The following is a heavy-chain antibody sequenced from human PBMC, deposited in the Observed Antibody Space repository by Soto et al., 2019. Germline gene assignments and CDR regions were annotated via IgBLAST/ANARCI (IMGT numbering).Heavy chain of an antibody. CDR1: GFNFDTYG. V-gene: IGHV3-30*18. CDR3: AKRVGTTTLRSYRDY. Sequence: QVQLVESGGGVVQPGSSMRLSCAASGFNFDTYGMYWVRQAPGKGLEWVAVISYDGSNQYYADPVKGRFSISRDNSKNTLYLQMYSLRRDDTAVYYCAKRVGTTTLRSYRDYWGQGTLVTVSS. CDR2: ISYDGSNQ. D-gene: IGHD1-26*01. J-gene: IGHJ4*02.